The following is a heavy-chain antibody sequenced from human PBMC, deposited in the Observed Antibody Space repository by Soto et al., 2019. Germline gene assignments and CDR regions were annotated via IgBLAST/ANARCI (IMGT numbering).Heavy chain of an antibody. CDR1: GFTFSGYG. D-gene: IGHD5-18*01. CDR3: AKDEGWRIQLWLGSYGLDV. V-gene: IGHV3-30*18. Sequence: QVQLDESGGGVVQPGRSLRLSCEASGFTFSGYGMHWVRQAPGKGLEWVAVISYEGSTKYYAESVKGRFTISRDNAKNKLFLQMNGLRVEDTGIYYCAKDEGWRIQLWLGSYGLDVWGHGTTVTVSS. CDR2: ISYEGSTK. J-gene: IGHJ6*02.